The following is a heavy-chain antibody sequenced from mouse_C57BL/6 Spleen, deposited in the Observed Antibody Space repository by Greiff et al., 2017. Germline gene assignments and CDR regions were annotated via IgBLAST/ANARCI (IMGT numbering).Heavy chain of an antibody. Sequence: QVQLQQSGPELVKPGASVKISCKASGYAFSSSWMNWVKQRPGKGLEWIGRIYPGDGDTNYNGKFKGKATLTADKSSSTAYMQLSSLTSEDSAVYFCARPITTVVATENYFDYWGQGTTLTVSS. J-gene: IGHJ2*01. CDR1: GYAFSSSW. V-gene: IGHV1-82*01. CDR2: IYPGDGDT. D-gene: IGHD1-1*01. CDR3: ARPITTVVATENYFDY.